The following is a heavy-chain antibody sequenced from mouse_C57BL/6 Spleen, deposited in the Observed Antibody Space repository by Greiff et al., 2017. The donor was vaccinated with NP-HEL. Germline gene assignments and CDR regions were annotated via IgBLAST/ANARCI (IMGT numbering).Heavy chain of an antibody. D-gene: IGHD1-1*01. CDR1: GFTFSSYA. V-gene: IGHV5-4*01. Sequence: EVQLVESGGGLVKPGGSLKLSCAASGFTFSSYAMSWVRQTPEKRLEWVATISDGGSYTYYPDNVKGRFTISRDNAKNNLYLQMSHLKSEDTAMYYCARSLITTVVEGYFDVWGTGTTVTVSS. CDR3: ARSLITTVVEGYFDV. CDR2: ISDGGSYT. J-gene: IGHJ1*03.